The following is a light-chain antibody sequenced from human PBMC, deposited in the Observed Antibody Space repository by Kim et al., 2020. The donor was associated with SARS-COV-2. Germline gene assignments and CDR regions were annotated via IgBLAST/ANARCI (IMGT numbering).Light chain of an antibody. J-gene: IGKJ5*01. Sequence: PGERATLSCRASRSIRINYLAWYQQKRGRAPRLLIYGTSSRATDIPDRISGSGSGTDFTLTISRLEPEDFAVYYCQQYGSSPGITLGQGTRLEIK. CDR3: QQYGSSPGIT. CDR1: RSIRINY. CDR2: GTS. V-gene: IGKV3-20*01.